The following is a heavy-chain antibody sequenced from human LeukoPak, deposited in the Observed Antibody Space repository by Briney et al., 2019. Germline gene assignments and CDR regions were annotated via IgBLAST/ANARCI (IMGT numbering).Heavy chain of an antibody. CDR2: IRQDGGET. V-gene: IGHV3-7*01. Sequence: GGSLRLSCAASGFTFSSYWMQWVRQAPGKGLEWVANIRQDGGETYYVDSVKGRFTISRDNAQNSLYLQMTSLRVEDMAIYYCVRGGFFRYSGTSGDYWGQGSQVTVSS. CDR1: GFTFSSYW. CDR3: VRGGFFRYSGTSGDY. J-gene: IGHJ4*02. D-gene: IGHD1-26*01.